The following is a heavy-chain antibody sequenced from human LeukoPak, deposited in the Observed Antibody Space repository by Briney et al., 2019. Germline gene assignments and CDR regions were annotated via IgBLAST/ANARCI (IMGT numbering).Heavy chain of an antibody. Sequence: ASVKVSCKASGGTFSSYAISWVRQAPGQGLEWMGRIIPILGIANYAQKFLGRVTITADKSTSTAYMELSSLRSEDTAVYYCARVPTRKATYGSGSYSDYWGQGTLVTVSS. V-gene: IGHV1-69*04. J-gene: IGHJ4*02. D-gene: IGHD3-10*01. CDR3: ARVPTRKATYGSGSYSDY. CDR2: IIPILGIA. CDR1: GGTFSSYA.